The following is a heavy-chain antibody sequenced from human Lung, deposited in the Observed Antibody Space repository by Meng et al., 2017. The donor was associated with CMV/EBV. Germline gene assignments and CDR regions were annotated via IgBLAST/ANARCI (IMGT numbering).Heavy chain of an antibody. CDR1: GFNXRIYG. CDR2: IRYDEKTK. V-gene: IGHV3-30*02. J-gene: IGHJ6*02. D-gene: IGHD2-21*01. CDR3: VKDFPGDCYPLCYYFSHGMDV. Sequence: LTXATSGFNXRIYGMHWVRQLPGKGLEWVAFIRYDEKTKYYADSVKGRLTISRDNYKNTLYLQMNSLRAEDTAVYYCVKDFPGDCYPLCYYFSHGMDVXGQGXTVTVSS.